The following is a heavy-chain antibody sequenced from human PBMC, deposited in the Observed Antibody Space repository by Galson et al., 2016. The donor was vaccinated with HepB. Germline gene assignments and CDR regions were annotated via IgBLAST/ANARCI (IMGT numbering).Heavy chain of an antibody. D-gene: IGHD5-12*01. J-gene: IGHJ4*02. V-gene: IGHV1-46*01. CDR1: GYTFTRSY. CDR3: ARECSLGIYCYFDY. Sequence: SVKVSCKASGYTFTRSYIHWVRQAPGQGLEWMGIINPSGGSTTYAQKFQGTATMTRDTSTSTVYMELSSLRSEDTAVYYCARECSLGIYCYFDYWAREPWSPSPQ. CDR2: INPSGGST.